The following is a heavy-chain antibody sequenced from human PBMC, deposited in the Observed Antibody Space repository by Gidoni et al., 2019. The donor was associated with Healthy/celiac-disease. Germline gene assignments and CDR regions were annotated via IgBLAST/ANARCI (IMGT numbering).Heavy chain of an antibody. CDR1: GFTFSSYA. D-gene: IGHD2-21*02. CDR3: ARWGGDWYSNYFDY. J-gene: IGHJ4*02. CDR2: ISYDGSNK. Sequence: QVQLVASGGGVVQPGRSLRLSCAASGFTFSSYAMHWVRQAPGKGLEWVAVISYDGSNKYYADSVKGRFTISRDNSKNTLYLQMNSLRAEDTAVYYCARWGGDWYSNYFDYWGQGTLVTVSS. V-gene: IGHV3-30-3*01.